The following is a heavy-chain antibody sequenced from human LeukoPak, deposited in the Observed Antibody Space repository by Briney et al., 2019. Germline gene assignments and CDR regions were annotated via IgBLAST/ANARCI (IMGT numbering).Heavy chain of an antibody. CDR1: GFTFSIYA. CDR2: ISGPGDTT. V-gene: IGHV3-23*01. CDR3: AKQRSEVPTAAANY. Sequence: GGSLRLSCATSGFTFSIYAMSWVRQAPGKGLEWVSGISGPGDTTYYAESVKGRFTISRDNSKNTLFLQMNSLRADDTAVYYCAKQRSEVPTAAANYWGRGTLVTVSS. D-gene: IGHD2-2*01. J-gene: IGHJ4*02.